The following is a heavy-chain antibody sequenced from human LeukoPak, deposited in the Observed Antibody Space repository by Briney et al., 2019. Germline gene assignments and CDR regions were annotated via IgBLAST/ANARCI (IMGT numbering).Heavy chain of an antibody. Sequence: GGSLRLSCAASGFTVSSNYMSWVRQAPGKGLEWVSVIYSGGSTYYADSVKGRFTISRDNSKNTLYLQMNSLRAEDTAVYYCARENREYYDFWSGLTTWGQGTLVTVSS. V-gene: IGHV3-53*01. CDR2: IYSGGST. D-gene: IGHD3-3*01. CDR3: ARENREYYDFWSGLTT. J-gene: IGHJ5*02. CDR1: GFTVSSNY.